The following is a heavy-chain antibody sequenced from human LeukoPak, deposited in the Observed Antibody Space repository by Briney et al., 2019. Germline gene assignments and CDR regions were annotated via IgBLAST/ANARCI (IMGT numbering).Heavy chain of an antibody. CDR2: ITSSSTYI. D-gene: IGHD4-17*01. Sequence: GGSLRLSCAASGFTFSNYNMNWVRQAPGKGLEWVSSITSSSTYIYYADSVKGRFTISRDNAENSLYLQMNSLRDEDTAVYYXXXXXXXXXYGPYYYYYMDVWGKGTTVTISS. CDR3: XXXXXXXXYGPYYYYYMDV. V-gene: IGHV3-21*01. J-gene: IGHJ6*03. CDR1: GFTFSNYN.